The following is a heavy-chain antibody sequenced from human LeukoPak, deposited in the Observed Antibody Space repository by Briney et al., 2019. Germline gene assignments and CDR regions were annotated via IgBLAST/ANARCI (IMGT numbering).Heavy chain of an antibody. CDR2: IRGSGGST. V-gene: IGHV3-23*01. Sequence: GGSLRLSCAASGFTFSTYAMSWVGQTPGKGLEWVSDIRGSGGSTNYADSVKGRFTISRDNSKNTLYLQMDSLRAEDTAVYYCAKGRSSWFSGSFDYWGQGTLVTVSS. CDR1: GFTFSTYA. CDR3: AKGRSSWFSGSFDY. D-gene: IGHD6-19*01. J-gene: IGHJ4*02.